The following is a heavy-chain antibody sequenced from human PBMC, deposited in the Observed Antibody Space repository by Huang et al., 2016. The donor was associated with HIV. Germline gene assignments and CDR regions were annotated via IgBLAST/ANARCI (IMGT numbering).Heavy chain of an antibody. CDR2: ISSSSSTI. J-gene: IGHJ3*02. V-gene: IGHV3-48*02. D-gene: IGHD5-18*01. CDR3: ARYTADAFDI. Sequence: EVQLVESGGGLVQPGGSLRLSCAASGFTFSSYSMNWVRQGPGKGLEWVSYISSSSSTIFYADSVKGRFTISRDNAKNSLFLRMNSLRDEDTAVYYCARYTADAFDIWGQGTMVTVSS. CDR1: GFTFSSYS.